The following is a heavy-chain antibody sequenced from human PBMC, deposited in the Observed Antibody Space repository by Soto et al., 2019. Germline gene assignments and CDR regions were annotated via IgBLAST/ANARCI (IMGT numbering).Heavy chain of an antibody. D-gene: IGHD1-26*01. Sequence: GGSLRLSCAASGFTFINAWMSWVRQAPGKGLEWVGRIKSKTDGGTTDYAAPVKGRFTISRDDSKNTLYLQMNSLKTEDTAVYYCTTALGIVGATLGYWGQGTLVTVSS. CDR1: GFTFINAW. V-gene: IGHV3-15*01. CDR2: IKSKTDGGTT. CDR3: TTALGIVGATLGY. J-gene: IGHJ4*02.